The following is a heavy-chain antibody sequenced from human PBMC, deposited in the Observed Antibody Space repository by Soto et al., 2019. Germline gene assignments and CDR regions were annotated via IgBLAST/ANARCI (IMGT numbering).Heavy chain of an antibody. V-gene: IGHV2-5*01. D-gene: IGHD6-6*01. CDR2: IYWNDDK. J-gene: IGHJ3*01. CDR3: ARGLATLPVFAFDV. CDR1: GISLSTSGVG. Sequence: QITVKGSGPTLVKPTQTLTLTCSLSGISLSTSGVGLGWIRQTPGKALEWLALIYWNDDKHYTPSLKSRLTITKVSSKNPAVLTMTNMDPVDTATYYGARGLATLPVFAFDVWGQGTVVTVSS.